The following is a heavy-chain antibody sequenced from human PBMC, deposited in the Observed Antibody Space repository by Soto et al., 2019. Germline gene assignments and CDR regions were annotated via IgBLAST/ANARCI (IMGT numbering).Heavy chain of an antibody. CDR3: AKDTAPAFYAANGPLDY. V-gene: IGHV3-9*01. D-gene: IGHD2-8*01. CDR2: INWDSGDI. CDR1: GISFDDYA. J-gene: IGHJ4*02. Sequence: GGSLRLSCVVSGISFDDYAMHWVRQVPGKGLEWVSGINWDSGDIGYADSVKGRFTISRDNAKNSLYLQMNSLKTEDTALHYCAKDTAPAFYAANGPLDYWGQGTPVTVSS.